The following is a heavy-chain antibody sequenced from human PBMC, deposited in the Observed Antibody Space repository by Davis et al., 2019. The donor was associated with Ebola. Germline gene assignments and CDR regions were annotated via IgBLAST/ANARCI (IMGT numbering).Heavy chain of an antibody. CDR2: IKSKTDGGTT. V-gene: IGHV3-15*07. CDR3: TTDRFGVVVPAAIVDYYYYYGMDV. D-gene: IGHD2-2*01. J-gene: IGHJ6*02. Sequence: PGGSLRLSCAASGFTFSNAWMNWVRQAPGKGLEWVGRIKSKTDGGTTDYAAPVKGRFTISRDDSKNTLYLQMNSLKTEDTAVYYCTTDRFGVVVPAAIVDYYYYYGMDVWGQGTTVTVSS. CDR1: GFTFSNAW.